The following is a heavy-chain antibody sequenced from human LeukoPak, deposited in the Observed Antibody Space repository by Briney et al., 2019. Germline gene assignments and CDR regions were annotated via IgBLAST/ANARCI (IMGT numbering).Heavy chain of an antibody. CDR1: GFSFNNYG. CDR3: ARASIAAAGYYFDY. D-gene: IGHD6-13*01. V-gene: IGHV3-NL1*01. Sequence: PGGSLRLSCAASGFSFNNYGIHWVRQAPGKGLEWVSVIYSGGSTYYADSVKGRFTFSRDNSKNTLYLQMNSLRAEDTAVYYCARASIAAAGYYFDYWGQGTLVTVSS. J-gene: IGHJ4*02. CDR2: IYSGGST.